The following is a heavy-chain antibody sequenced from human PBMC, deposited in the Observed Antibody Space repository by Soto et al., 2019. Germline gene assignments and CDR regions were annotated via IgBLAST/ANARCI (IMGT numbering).Heavy chain of an antibody. J-gene: IGHJ3*02. D-gene: IGHD3-9*01. V-gene: IGHV1-2*02. Sequence: ASVKVSCKASGYIFTGYYIQWVRQAPGQGLEWMGWINTKTGGTKYAQKFQGRVTMTRDTSINTAYMEVSRLRSDDTAVYYCATDKVAFAMWGKGTMVTVS. CDR2: INTKTGGT. CDR3: ATDKVAFAM. CDR1: GYIFTGYY.